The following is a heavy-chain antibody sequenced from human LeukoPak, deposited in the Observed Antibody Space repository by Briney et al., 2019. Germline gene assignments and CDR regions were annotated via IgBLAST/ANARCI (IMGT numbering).Heavy chain of an antibody. D-gene: IGHD3-10*01. CDR1: GGSISSYY. V-gene: IGHV4-4*07. CDR2: IYTSGST. CDR3: ARAKVQYYYGSARLFDY. J-gene: IGHJ4*02. Sequence: SETLSLTCTVSGGSISSYYWSWIRQPAGKGLEWIGRIYTSGSTNYNPSLKSRVTISVDTSKNQFSLKLSSVTAADTAVYYCARAKVQYYYGSARLFDYWGQGTLVTVSS.